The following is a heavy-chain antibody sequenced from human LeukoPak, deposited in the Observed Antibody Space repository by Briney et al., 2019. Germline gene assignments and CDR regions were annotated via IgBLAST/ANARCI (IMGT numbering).Heavy chain of an antibody. D-gene: IGHD6-13*01. J-gene: IGHJ6*03. CDR3: ARKQQLVSWGYYYYYYMDV. CDR1: GFTFSSYW. V-gene: IGHV3-7*01. CDR2: IKQDGGEK. Sequence: GGSLRLSCAASGFTFSSYWMSWVRQAPGKGLEWVANIKQDGGEKYYVDSVKGRFTISRDNAKNSLYLQMNSLRAEDTAVYYCARKQQLVSWGYYYYYYMDVWGKGTTVTVSS.